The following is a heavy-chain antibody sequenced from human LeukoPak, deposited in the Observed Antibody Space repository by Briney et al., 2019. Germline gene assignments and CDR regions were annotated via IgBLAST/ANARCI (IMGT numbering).Heavy chain of an antibody. J-gene: IGHJ3*02. CDR3: AKVWRGDRYSGSQDDAFDI. CDR2: ISSSSRTV. Sequence: GGSLRLSCAASGFTFSSYSMNWVRQAPGKGLEWVSYISSSSRTVYDADSVKGRFTISRDNSKNTLYLQMNSLRAEDTAVYYCAKVWRGDRYSGSQDDAFDIWGQGTMVTVSS. V-gene: IGHV3-48*01. D-gene: IGHD1-26*01. CDR1: GFTFSSYS.